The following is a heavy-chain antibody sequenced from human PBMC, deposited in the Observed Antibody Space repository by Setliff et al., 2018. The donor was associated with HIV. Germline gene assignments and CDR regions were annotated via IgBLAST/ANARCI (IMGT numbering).Heavy chain of an antibody. J-gene: IGHJ4*02. V-gene: IGHV4-38-2*01. CDR2: IYHSGST. D-gene: IGHD1-26*01. CDR1: GYSISSGYY. Sequence: SETLSLTCAVSGYSISSGYYWGWIRQPPGKGLEWIGSIYHSGSTYYNPSLKSRVTISVDTSKNQFSLKLSSVTAADTAVYYCARAYSGSFDYWGQGTLVTVSS. CDR3: ARAYSGSFDY.